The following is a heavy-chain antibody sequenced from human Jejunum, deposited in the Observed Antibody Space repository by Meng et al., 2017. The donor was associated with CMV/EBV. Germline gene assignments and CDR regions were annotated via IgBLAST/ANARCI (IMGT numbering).Heavy chain of an antibody. V-gene: IGHV2-5*02. CDR3: AHFVGGYYPSRPDY. CDR1: GFSPSTSGEG. J-gene: IGHJ4*02. CDR2: IYRGDDK. D-gene: IGHD1-26*01. Sequence: TLKESGHTLVKPTQTLTLPCSLSGFSPSTSGEGVGWIRQPPGKALEWLALIYRGDDKRYSPSLNSRLTIAKDTSKNEVVLTLTNMGPIDTGTYYCAHFVGGYYPSRPDYWGQGTLVTVSS.